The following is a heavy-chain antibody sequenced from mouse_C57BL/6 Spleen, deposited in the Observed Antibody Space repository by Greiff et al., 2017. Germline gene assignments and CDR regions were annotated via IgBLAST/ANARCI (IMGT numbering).Heavy chain of an antibody. CDR2: IDPETGGT. CDR3: TRFPLGSSSWFAY. J-gene: IGHJ3*01. V-gene: IGHV1-15*01. Sequence: QVQLQQSGAELVRPGASVTLSCKASGYTFTDYEMHWVKQTPVHGLEWIGAIDPETGGTAYNQKFKGKDILTADKSSSTAYMELRSLTSEDSAVYYCTRFPLGSSSWFAYWGQGTLVTVSA. CDR1: GYTFTDYE. D-gene: IGHD1-1*01.